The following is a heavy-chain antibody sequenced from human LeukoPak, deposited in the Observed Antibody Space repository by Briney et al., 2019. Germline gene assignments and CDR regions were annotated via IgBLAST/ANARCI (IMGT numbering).Heavy chain of an antibody. J-gene: IGHJ4*02. CDR1: GFTFNIYP. D-gene: IGHD3-10*01. CDR3: AKGLWFGEFRVIHTFDY. Sequence: GWSLRLSCAASGFTFNIYPLHWVRQAPGKGLEWVSAISGSGGSTYYADSVKGRFTISRDNSKNTLYLQMNSLRAEDTAVYYCAKGLWFGEFRVIHTFDYWGQGTLVTVSS. V-gene: IGHV3-23*01. CDR2: ISGSGGST.